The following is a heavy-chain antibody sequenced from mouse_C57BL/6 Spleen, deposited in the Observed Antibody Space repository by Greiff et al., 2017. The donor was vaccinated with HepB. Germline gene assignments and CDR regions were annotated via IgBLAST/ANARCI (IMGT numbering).Heavy chain of an antibody. CDR1: GYTFTDYE. D-gene: IGHD3-3*01. J-gene: IGHJ2*01. CDR3: TRGGAGTGFDY. Sequence: QVQLQQSGAELVRPGASVTLSCKASGYTFTDYEMHWVKQTPVHGLEWIGAIDPETGGTAYNQKFKGKAILTADKSSSTAYMELRSLTSEDSAVYYCTRGGAGTGFDYWGQGTTLTVSS. CDR2: IDPETGGT. V-gene: IGHV1-15*01.